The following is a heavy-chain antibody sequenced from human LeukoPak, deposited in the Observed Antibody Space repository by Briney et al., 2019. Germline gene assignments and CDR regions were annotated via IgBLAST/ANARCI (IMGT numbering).Heavy chain of an antibody. CDR2: IKQDGSEK. J-gene: IGHJ4*02. CDR3: ARAANDGYNTILDY. D-gene: IGHD5-24*01. CDR1: GFTFSSYW. Sequence: GGSLRLSCAASGFTFSSYWMSWVRQAPGKGLEWVANIKQDGSEKHYVDSVKGRFTISRDNAKNPLYLQMSSLRAEDTAVYYCARAANDGYNTILDYWGQGTLVTVSS. V-gene: IGHV3-7*01.